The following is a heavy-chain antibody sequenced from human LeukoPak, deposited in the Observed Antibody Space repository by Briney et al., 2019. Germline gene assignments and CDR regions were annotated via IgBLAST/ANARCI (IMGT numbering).Heavy chain of an antibody. CDR3: ASSIAVAAPGDY. D-gene: IGHD6-19*01. V-gene: IGHV3-30*02. CDR2: IRYDGSYK. CDR1: GFTFSSYG. Sequence: PGGSLRLSCAASGFTFSSYGMHWVRQAPGKGLEWVSFIRYDGSYKYYADSVKGRFTISRDNAKNSLYLQMNSLRAEDTALYYCASSIAVAAPGDYWGQGTLVTVSS. J-gene: IGHJ4*02.